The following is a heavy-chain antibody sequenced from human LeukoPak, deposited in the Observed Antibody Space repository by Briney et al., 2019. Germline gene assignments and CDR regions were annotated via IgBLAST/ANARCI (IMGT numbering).Heavy chain of an antibody. J-gene: IGHJ6*03. CDR1: GYTFTSYD. CDR2: MNPNSGNT. V-gene: IGHV1-8*01. D-gene: IGHD2-15*01. Sequence: ASVKVSCKASGYTFTSYDVNWVRQATGQGLEWMGWMNPNSGNTGYAQKFQGRVTMTRNTSISTAYMELSSLRPEDTAVYYCARGHATGIHYHCYMDVGGEGTGVSVSS. CDR3: ARGHATGIHYHCYMDV.